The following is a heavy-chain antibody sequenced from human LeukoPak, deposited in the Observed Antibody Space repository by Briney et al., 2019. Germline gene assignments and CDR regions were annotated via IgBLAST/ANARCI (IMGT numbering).Heavy chain of an antibody. D-gene: IGHD3-22*01. CDR3: ARVKVIDAFDI. CDR1: GGSISSYY. Sequence: SETLSLTCTVSGGSISSYYWSWIRQPPGKGLEWIGYIYYSGSTNYNPSLKSRVTISVDTSKNLFSLKLSSVTAADTAVYYCARVKVIDAFDIWGQGTMVTVSS. CDR2: IYYSGST. V-gene: IGHV4-59*01. J-gene: IGHJ3*02.